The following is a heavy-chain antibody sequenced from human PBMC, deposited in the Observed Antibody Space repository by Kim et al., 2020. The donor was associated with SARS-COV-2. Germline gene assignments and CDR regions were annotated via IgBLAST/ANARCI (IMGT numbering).Heavy chain of an antibody. Sequence: GGSLRLSCAASGFTFSSYWMHWVRQAPGKGLVWVSRINSDGSSTTYAGSVKGRFTISRDNAKNTLYLQMNSLRAEDTAVYYCARDRCSSSTSWDFCWFDPWGQGTLVTVSS. J-gene: IGHJ5*02. CDR3: ARDRCSSSTSWDFCWFDP. CDR1: GFTFSSYW. CDR2: INSDGSST. V-gene: IGHV3-74*01. D-gene: IGHD2-2*01.